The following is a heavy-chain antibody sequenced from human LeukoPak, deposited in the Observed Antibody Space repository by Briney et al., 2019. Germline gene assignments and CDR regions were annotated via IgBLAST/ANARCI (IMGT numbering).Heavy chain of an antibody. J-gene: IGHJ4*02. D-gene: IGHD6-13*01. CDR2: INSDGSST. CDR3: ARMAAAGRFDF. Sequence: GGSVRLSCAASGFTFSSYWMHWVRQAPGKGLVWVSRINSDGSSTTYADSVKGRFTISRDNAKNTLYLQMNSLTAADTAVYYCARMAAAGRFDFWGQGTLVTVSS. V-gene: IGHV3-74*01. CDR1: GFTFSSYW.